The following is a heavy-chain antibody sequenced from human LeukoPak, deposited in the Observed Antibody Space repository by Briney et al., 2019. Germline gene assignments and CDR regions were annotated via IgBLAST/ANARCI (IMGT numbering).Heavy chain of an antibody. D-gene: IGHD2-2*01. J-gene: IGHJ4*02. CDR2: INSDGSIT. V-gene: IGHV3-74*01. CDR3: ASSTQISKYADY. CDR1: GFTFSSYW. Sequence: RSGGSLGLSCAASGFTFSSYWMHWVRQAPGKGLVWVSRINSDGSITTYADSVRGRFTISRDNAKSTLYLQMNSLRAEDTAVYYCASSTQISKYADYWGQGALVTVSS.